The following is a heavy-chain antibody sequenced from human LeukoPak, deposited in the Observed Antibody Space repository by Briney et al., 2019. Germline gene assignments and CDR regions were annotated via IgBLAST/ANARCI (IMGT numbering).Heavy chain of an antibody. J-gene: IGHJ4*02. Sequence: GGSLRLSCAASGFTFSSYGMHWVRQAPGKGLEWVAFIRYDGSNKYYADSVKGRFTISRDNSKNTLYLQMNSLRAEDTAVYFCARDVGGGDTFDYWGQGTLVTVSS. CDR3: ARDVGGGDTFDY. V-gene: IGHV3-30*02. D-gene: IGHD2-21*02. CDR2: IRYDGSNK. CDR1: GFTFSSYG.